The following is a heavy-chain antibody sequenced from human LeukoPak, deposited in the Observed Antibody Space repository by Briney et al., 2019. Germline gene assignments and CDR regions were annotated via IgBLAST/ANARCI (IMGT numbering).Heavy chain of an antibody. J-gene: IGHJ4*02. CDR3: ARDALHYYDSSGYYLDY. CDR2: MDYSGST. CDR1: GGSISSYY. V-gene: IGHV4-59*01. D-gene: IGHD3-22*01. Sequence: PSETLSLTCTVSGGSISSYYWSWIRQPPGKGLEWIGYMDYSGSTNYNPSLKSRVSISVDTSKNQFSLKLRSVTAADTAVYYCARDALHYYDSSGYYLDYWGQETLVTVSS.